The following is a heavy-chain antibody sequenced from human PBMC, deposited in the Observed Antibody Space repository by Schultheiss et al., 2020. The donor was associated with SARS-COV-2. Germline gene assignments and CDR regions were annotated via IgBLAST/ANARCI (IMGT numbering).Heavy chain of an antibody. CDR3: ARDFLEAGDFDY. D-gene: IGHD5-24*01. J-gene: IGHJ4*02. CDR1: GFIFNTYA. V-gene: IGHV3-30-3*01. Sequence: GGSLRLSCAASGFIFNTYAMHWVRQAPGKGLDWVAHISYDGSSQYYADSVEGRFTISRDNSKNTLYLQMNSLRVGDTAVYYCARDFLEAGDFDYWGQGTLVTVSS. CDR2: ISYDGSSQ.